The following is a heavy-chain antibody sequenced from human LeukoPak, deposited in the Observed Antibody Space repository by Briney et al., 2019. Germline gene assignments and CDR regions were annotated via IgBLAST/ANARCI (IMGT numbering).Heavy chain of an antibody. V-gene: IGHV1-2*04. J-gene: IGHJ5*02. Sequence: ASVKVSCKASGYTFTGYYMHWERQAPGQGLEWMGWINPNSGGTNYAQKFQGWVTMTRDTSISTAYMELSGLRSDDTAVYYCARGASPGEFWFDPWGQGTLVTVSS. CDR3: ARGASPGEFWFDP. D-gene: IGHD3-16*01. CDR1: GYTFTGYY. CDR2: INPNSGGT.